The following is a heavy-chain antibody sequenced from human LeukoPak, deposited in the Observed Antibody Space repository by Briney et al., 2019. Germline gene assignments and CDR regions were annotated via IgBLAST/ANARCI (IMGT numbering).Heavy chain of an antibody. J-gene: IGHJ4*02. CDR3: AKDSVLLWFGELLPLGTLGY. CDR2: ISGSGGST. Sequence: QPGGSLRLSCAASGFTFSSYAMSWVRQAPGKGLEWVSAISGSGGSTYYADSVKGRFTISRDNSKNTLYLQMNSLRAEDTAVYYCAKDSVLLWFGELLPLGTLGYWGQGTLVTVSS. D-gene: IGHD3-10*01. V-gene: IGHV3-23*01. CDR1: GFTFSSYA.